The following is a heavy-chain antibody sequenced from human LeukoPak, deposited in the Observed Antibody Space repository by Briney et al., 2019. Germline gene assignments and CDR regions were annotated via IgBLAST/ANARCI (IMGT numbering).Heavy chain of an antibody. CDR2: INTNTGNP. CDR1: GYTFTSYA. Sequence: ASVKVSCKASGYTFTSYAMNWVRQAPGQGLEWMEWINTNTGNPTYAQGFTGRFVFSLDTSVSTAYLQISSLKAEDTAVYYCARQSRALLRWLTHYYMDVWGKGTTVTVSS. CDR3: ARQSRALLRWLTHYYMDV. J-gene: IGHJ6*03. D-gene: IGHD3-10*01. V-gene: IGHV7-4-1*02.